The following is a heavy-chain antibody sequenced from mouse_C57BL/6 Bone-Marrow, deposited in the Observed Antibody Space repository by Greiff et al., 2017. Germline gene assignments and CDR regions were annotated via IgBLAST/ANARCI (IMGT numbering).Heavy chain of an antibody. D-gene: IGHD1-1*01. CDR2: IYPGDGDT. CDR1: GYAFSSYW. J-gene: IGHJ1*03. V-gene: IGHV1-80*01. Sequence: LVESGAELVKPGASVKISCKASGYAFSSYWMNWVKQRPGKGLEWIGQIYPGDGDTNYNGKFKGKATLTADKSSSTAYMQLSSLTSEDSAVYFCARWDYYGSAWYFDVWGTGTTVTVSS. CDR3: ARWDYYGSAWYFDV.